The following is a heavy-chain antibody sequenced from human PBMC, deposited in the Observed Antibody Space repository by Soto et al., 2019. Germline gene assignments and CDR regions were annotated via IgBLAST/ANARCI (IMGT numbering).Heavy chain of an antibody. CDR3: AKDGYYGDYHLHYFDY. Sequence: GSLRLSCAASRFTFSSYGMHWVRQAPGKGLEWVGVISYDGSNKYYADSVKGRFTISRDNSKNTLYLQMNSLRGEDTAVYYCAKDGYYGDYHLHYFDYWGLGTLVTVSS. CDR1: RFTFSSYG. CDR2: ISYDGSNK. J-gene: IGHJ4*02. D-gene: IGHD4-17*01. V-gene: IGHV3-30*18.